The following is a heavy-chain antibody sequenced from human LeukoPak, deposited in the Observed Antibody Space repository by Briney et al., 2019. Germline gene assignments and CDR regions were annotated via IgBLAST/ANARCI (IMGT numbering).Heavy chain of an antibody. CDR3: TTEDFWYSSSWYGGDY. CDR1: GFTFSNAW. D-gene: IGHD6-13*01. Sequence: GGSLRLSCAASGFTFSNAWMSWVRQAPGKGLEWVGRIKRKTDGGTTDYAAPVKRTFTISRDDSKNTLYLQMNSLKTEDTAVYYCTTEDFWYSSSWYGGDYWGQGTLVTVSS. CDR2: IKRKTDGGTT. J-gene: IGHJ4*02. V-gene: IGHV3-15*01.